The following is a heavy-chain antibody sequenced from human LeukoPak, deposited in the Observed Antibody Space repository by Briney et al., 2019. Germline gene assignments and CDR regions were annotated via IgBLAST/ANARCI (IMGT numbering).Heavy chain of an antibody. Sequence: GGSLRLSCAASGFTFSNYAMTWVRQAPGKGLEWVSGISGSGGSTYYADSVKGRFTISRDNSKNTLYLQMNSLRAEDTAVYYCAKGRGQYCSSTSCYDQGDYWGQGTPVTVSS. CDR3: AKGRGQYCSSTSCYDQGDY. CDR1: GFTFSNYA. CDR2: ISGSGGST. V-gene: IGHV3-23*01. J-gene: IGHJ4*02. D-gene: IGHD2-2*01.